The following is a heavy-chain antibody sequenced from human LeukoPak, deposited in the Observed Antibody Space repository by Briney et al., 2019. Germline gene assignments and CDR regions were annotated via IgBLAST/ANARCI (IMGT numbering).Heavy chain of an antibody. Sequence: SVKVSCKASGGTFSSYAISWVRQAPGQGLEWMGRIIPILGIANYAQKFQGRVTITADKSTSTAYMELSSLRSEDPAVYYCARGLSIAARHFDYWGQGTLVTVSS. CDR3: ARGLSIAARHFDY. D-gene: IGHD6-6*01. J-gene: IGHJ4*02. CDR2: IIPILGIA. CDR1: GGTFSSYA. V-gene: IGHV1-69*04.